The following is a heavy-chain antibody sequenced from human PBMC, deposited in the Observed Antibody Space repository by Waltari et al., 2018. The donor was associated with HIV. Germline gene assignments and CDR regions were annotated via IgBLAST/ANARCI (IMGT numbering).Heavy chain of an antibody. V-gene: IGHV3-9*01. CDR1: GFTFDDYA. J-gene: IGHJ4*02. Sequence: EVQLVESGGDLLQPGGSLRLSCAASGFTFDDYAMPWVRQAPGKGMEWVSGINWNKNNIGYADSVKRRFTISRDHAKNSLYLQMNSLRPEDTALYYCAKAYDSSGFQYYFDYWGQGTLVTVSS. CDR2: INWNKNNI. CDR3: AKAYDSSGFQYYFDY. D-gene: IGHD3-22*01.